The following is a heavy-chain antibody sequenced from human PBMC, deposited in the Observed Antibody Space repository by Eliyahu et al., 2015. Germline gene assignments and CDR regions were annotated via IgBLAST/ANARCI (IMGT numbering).Heavy chain of an antibody. CDR2: IYYSGST. J-gene: IGHJ6*03. V-gene: IGHV4-39*01. D-gene: IGHD6-6*01. CDR1: GGSISSSSYY. Sequence: QLQLQESGPGLVKPSETLSLTCTVSGGSISSSSYYWGWIRQPPGKGLEWIGSIYYSGSTYYNPSLKSRVTISVDTSKNQFSLKLSSVTAADTAVYYCALGLGGSSSDYYMDVWGKGTTVTVSS. CDR3: ALGLGGSSSDYYMDV.